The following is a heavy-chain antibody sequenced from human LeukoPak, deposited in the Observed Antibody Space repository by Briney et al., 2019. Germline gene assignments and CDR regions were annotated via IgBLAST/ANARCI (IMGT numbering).Heavy chain of an antibody. Sequence: GATVKVSCKASGYTFTSYGISWVRQAPGQGLEWMGWISAYNGNTNYAQKLQGRVTMTTDTSTSTAYMELRSLRSDDTAVYYCARSNDYGDSEVGSFDYWGQGTLVTVSS. CDR1: GYTFTSYG. J-gene: IGHJ4*02. CDR3: ARSNDYGDSEVGSFDY. V-gene: IGHV1-18*01. D-gene: IGHD4-17*01. CDR2: ISAYNGNT.